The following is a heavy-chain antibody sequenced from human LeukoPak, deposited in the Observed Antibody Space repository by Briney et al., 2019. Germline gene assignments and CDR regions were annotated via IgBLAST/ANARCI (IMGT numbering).Heavy chain of an antibody. Sequence: PSETLSLTCTVSGDPISTSSDYKWTWIRQPPRKGLEWIGYIYYSGSTNYNPSLQSRVTISVDTSNNQFSLKLTSVTAADTAVYYCARDYSAFDYWGQGTLVTVSS. J-gene: IGHJ4*02. V-gene: IGHV4-61*08. CDR1: GDPISTSSDY. D-gene: IGHD1-26*01. CDR2: IYYSGST. CDR3: ARDYSAFDY.